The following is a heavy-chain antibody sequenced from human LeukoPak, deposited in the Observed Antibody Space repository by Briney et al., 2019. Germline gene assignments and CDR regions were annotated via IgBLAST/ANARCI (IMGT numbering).Heavy chain of an antibody. J-gene: IGHJ4*02. CDR2: IRSDGSIK. V-gene: IGHV3-30*02. CDR3: AKSYYYDSGYFDY. CDR1: GFTFSNYA. D-gene: IGHD3-22*01. Sequence: GGSLRLSCAASGFTFSNYALSWVRQAPGKGLDWVAFIRSDGSIKYYADSVKGRFTISRDNSKNTLYLQMNSLRAEDTAVYYCAKSYYYDSGYFDYWGRGTLVTVSS.